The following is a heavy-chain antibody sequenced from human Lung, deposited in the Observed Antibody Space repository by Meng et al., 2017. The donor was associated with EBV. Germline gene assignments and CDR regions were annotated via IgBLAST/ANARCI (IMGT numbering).Heavy chain of an antibody. J-gene: IGHJ4*02. CDR3: ARVAAGGYEWVDY. CDR2: IKDSGRT. Sequence: QVQVSGWGAGMLERSESLSLHVAGYDLDLAGYCWGWQPQATGTGWKALVKIKDSGRTKYNPSPMSRRITSADKYKKQSPHQLSSVPDVDTAVYYCARVAAGGYEWVDYWGQGTLVTVSS. CDR1: DLDLAGYC. D-gene: IGHD6-13*01. V-gene: IGHV4-34*01.